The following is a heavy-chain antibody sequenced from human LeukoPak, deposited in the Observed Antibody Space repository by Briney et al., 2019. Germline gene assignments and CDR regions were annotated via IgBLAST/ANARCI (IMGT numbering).Heavy chain of an antibody. CDR3: AKVGAYYDFWSGYYNFDY. D-gene: IGHD3-3*01. Sequence: GGSLRLSCAASGFTFSSYAMSWVRQAPGKGLEWVSAISGSGGSTYYADSVKGRFTISRDNSKNTLYLQMNSLRAEDTAVYYCAKVGAYYDFWSGYYNFDYWGQGTLVTVSS. CDR2: ISGSGGST. J-gene: IGHJ4*02. V-gene: IGHV3-23*01. CDR1: GFTFSSYA.